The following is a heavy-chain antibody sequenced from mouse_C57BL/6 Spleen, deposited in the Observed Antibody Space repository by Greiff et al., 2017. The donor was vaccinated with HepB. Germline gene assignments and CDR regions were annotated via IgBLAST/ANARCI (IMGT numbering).Heavy chain of an antibody. Sequence: DVMLVESGEGLVKPGGSLKLSCAASGFTFSSYAMSWVRQTPEKRLEWVAYISSGGDYIYYADTVKGRFTISRDNARNTLYLQMSSLKSEDTAMYYCTREEITQGYFDYWGQGTTLTVSS. CDR2: ISSGGDYI. CDR1: GFTFSSYA. CDR3: TREEITQGYFDY. J-gene: IGHJ2*01. V-gene: IGHV5-9-1*02. D-gene: IGHD2-4*01.